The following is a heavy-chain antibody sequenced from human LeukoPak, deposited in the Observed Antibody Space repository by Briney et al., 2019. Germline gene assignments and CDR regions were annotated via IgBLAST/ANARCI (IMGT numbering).Heavy chain of an antibody. Sequence: SETLSLTCTVSGGSISSSSYYWGWIRQPPGKGLEWIGSIYYSGSTYYNPSLKSRVTISVDTSKNQFSLKLSSVTAADTAVYYCAREAAYSSSWSYYYYYMDVWGKGTTVTVSS. CDR3: AREAAYSSSWSYYYYYMDV. CDR1: GGSISSSSYY. CDR2: IYYSGST. D-gene: IGHD6-13*01. J-gene: IGHJ6*03. V-gene: IGHV4-39*07.